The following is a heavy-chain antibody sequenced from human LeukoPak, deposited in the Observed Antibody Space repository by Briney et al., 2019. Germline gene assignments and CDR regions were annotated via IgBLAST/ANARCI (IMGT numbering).Heavy chain of an antibody. CDR3: AKVSADNRHAVGFFFDS. Sequence: GRSLRLSCAASGFTFRDYAMHWVHQAPGQGLDWVALISYEGSNKYYADSVKGRFTISRDNSKNTLYLEVNSLRAEDTAVYFCAKVSADNRHAVGFFFDSWGQGALVTVSS. V-gene: IGHV3-30-3*01. J-gene: IGHJ4*02. CDR2: ISYEGSNK. CDR1: GFTFRDYA. D-gene: IGHD1-1*01.